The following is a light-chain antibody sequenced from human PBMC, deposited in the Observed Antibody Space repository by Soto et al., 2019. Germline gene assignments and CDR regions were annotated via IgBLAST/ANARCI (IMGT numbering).Light chain of an antibody. CDR2: STK. J-gene: IGLJ2*01. CDR3: VLYMGNGISV. V-gene: IGLV8-61*01. CDR1: SGSVSTSYY. Sequence: QAVVTQDPSFSVSPGGTVTLTCGLSSGSVSTSYYPSWYQQTPGQAPRTLIYSTKTRSSGVPDRFSGSILGNKAALTITGAQADDESDYYCVLYMGNGISVFGGGTKVTVL.